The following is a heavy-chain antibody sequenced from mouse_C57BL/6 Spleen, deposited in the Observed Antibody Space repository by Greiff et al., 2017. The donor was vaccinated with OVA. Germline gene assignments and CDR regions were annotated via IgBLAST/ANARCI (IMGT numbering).Heavy chain of an antibody. J-gene: IGHJ2*01. CDR2: IRNKANGYTT. D-gene: IGHD2-3*01. CDR3: ASSYDELDY. CDR1: GFTFTDYY. V-gene: IGHV7-3*01. Sequence: EVQLVESGGGLVQPGGSLSLSCAASGFTFTDYYMSWVRQPPGKALEWLGFIRNKANGYTTEYSASVKGRFTISRDNSQSILYLQMNALRAEDSATYYCASSYDELDYWGQGTTLTVSS.